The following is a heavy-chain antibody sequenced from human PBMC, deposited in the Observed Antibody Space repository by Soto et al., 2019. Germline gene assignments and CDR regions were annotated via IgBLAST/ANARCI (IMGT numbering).Heavy chain of an antibody. Sequence: ASVKVSCKASGYTFTAYFLHWFRQAPGQGPEWVGWINANNGNTKYAQNLQGRVTMTRDTSTTTAYMELRSLRSDDTAVYYCARDYYDSSGYSNWFDPWGQGTLVTVSS. CDR1: GYTFTAYF. V-gene: IGHV1-18*04. J-gene: IGHJ5*02. D-gene: IGHD3-22*01. CDR2: INANNGNT. CDR3: ARDYYDSSGYSNWFDP.